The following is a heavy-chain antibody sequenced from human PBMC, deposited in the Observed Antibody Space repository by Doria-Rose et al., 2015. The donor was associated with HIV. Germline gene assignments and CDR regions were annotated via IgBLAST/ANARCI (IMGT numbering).Heavy chain of an antibody. Sequence: QVTLKESGPVLVKPTETLTLTCTVSGVSLSSPGMGVSWIRQPPGKALEWLANIFSDDERSYKTSLRSRLTISRATSKSQVVLTMTDMDPVDTATYYCARIKSSGWYHKYYFDFWGQGTLVIVSA. J-gene: IGHJ4*02. D-gene: IGHD6-13*01. CDR3: ARIKSSGWYHKYYFDF. CDR2: IFSDDER. CDR1: GVSLSSPGMG. V-gene: IGHV2-26*01.